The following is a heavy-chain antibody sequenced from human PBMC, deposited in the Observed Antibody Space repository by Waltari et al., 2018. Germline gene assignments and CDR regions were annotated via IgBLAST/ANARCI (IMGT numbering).Heavy chain of an antibody. V-gene: IGHV3-7*01. CDR2: IKQDGSEK. J-gene: IGHJ4*02. CDR1: GFTFRNYL. CDR3: ARGRATNDY. Sequence: EVQLVESGGGLVQPGGSLSLPCAASGFTFRNYLMTWVRQAPGKGLEWVANIKQDGSEKYYVDSVKGRFTISRDNAKNSLYLQMNSLRAEDTAVYYCARGRATNDYWGQGTLVTVSS.